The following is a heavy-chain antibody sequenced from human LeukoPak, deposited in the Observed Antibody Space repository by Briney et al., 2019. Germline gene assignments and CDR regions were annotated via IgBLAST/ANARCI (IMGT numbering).Heavy chain of an antibody. CDR3: AREPSTIHAFDI. CDR2: IWYDGSNK. D-gene: IGHD5/OR15-5a*01. CDR1: GFTFSSYG. Sequence: GGSLRLSCAASGFTFSSYGMHWVRQAPGKGLEWVAAIWYDGSNKYYADSVKGRFTISRVNSKNTLYLQMNSLRAEDTAVYYCAREPSTIHAFDIWGQGTMVTVSS. J-gene: IGHJ3*02. V-gene: IGHV3-33*01.